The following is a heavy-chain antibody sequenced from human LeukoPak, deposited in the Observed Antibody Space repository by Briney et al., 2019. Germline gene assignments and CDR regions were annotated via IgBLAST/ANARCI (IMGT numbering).Heavy chain of an antibody. CDR1: GFTFSSYA. Sequence: GRSLRLSCAASGFTFSSYAMHWVRQAPGKGLEWVAVISYDGSNKYYADSVKGRFTISRDNSKNTLYLQMNSPRAEDTAVYYCARVVVTSDDDYWGQGTLVTVSS. CDR2: ISYDGSNK. V-gene: IGHV3-30*07. D-gene: IGHD2-21*02. J-gene: IGHJ4*01. CDR3: ARVVVTSDDDY.